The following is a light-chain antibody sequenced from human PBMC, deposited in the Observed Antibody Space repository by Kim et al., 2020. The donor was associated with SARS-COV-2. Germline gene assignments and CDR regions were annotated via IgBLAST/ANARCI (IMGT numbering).Light chain of an antibody. CDR1: RSDVGGYNY. CDR3: SSYASSISWV. J-gene: IGLJ3*02. V-gene: IGLV2-14*03. CDR2: DVN. Sequence: GQSITISCTGTRSDVGGYNYVSWYQQHPGKAPKLMIYDVNNRPSGISNRFSGSESGNTASLTISGLQAEDEADYYCSSYASSISWVFGGGTKVTVL.